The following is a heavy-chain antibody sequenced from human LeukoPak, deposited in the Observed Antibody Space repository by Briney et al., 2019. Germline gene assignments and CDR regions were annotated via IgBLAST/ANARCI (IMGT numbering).Heavy chain of an antibody. D-gene: IGHD3-22*01. CDR2: GRSKSNSYAT. J-gene: IGHJ5*02. Sequence: GGSLRLSCAASGCTFSGSAMHWVRQASGKGLEWVGRGRSKSNSYATAYAASMKGRFTISRDDSKNTAYLQMNSLKTEDTAVYYCTRATYYYDSSGYTWGQGTLVTVSS. CDR1: GCTFSGSA. CDR3: TRATYYYDSSGYT. V-gene: IGHV3-73*01.